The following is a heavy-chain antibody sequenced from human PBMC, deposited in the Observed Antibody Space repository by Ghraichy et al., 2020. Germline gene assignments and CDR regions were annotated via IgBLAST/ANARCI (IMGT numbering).Heavy chain of an antibody. J-gene: IGHJ4*02. CDR3: ARDPGRDGYNFKVADY. CDR1: GFTFSDYY. Sequence: GGSLRLSCAASGFTFSDYYMSWIRQAPGKGLEWVSYISSSGSTIYYADSVKGRFTISRDNAKNSLYLQMNSLRAEDTAVYYCARDPGRDGYNFKVADYWGQGTLVTVSS. CDR2: ISSSGSTI. D-gene: IGHD5-24*01. V-gene: IGHV3-11*01.